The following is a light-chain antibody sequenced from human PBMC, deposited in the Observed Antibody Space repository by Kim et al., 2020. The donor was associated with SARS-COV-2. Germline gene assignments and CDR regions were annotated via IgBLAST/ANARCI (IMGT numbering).Light chain of an antibody. CDR1: QSISSW. CDR2: KAA. V-gene: IGKV1-5*03. Sequence: SVGERVTTTCRARQSISSWLAWYQQKPGKAPKLLIYKAASLESGVPSRFSGSGSGTEFTLTISSLQPDDFATYYCQQYNSYSPLTFGGGTKVDIK. CDR3: QQYNSYSPLT. J-gene: IGKJ4*01.